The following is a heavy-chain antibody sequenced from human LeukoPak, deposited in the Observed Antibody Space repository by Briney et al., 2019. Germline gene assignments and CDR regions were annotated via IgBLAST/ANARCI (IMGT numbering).Heavy chain of an antibody. CDR2: IYYSGST. D-gene: IGHD3-9*01. CDR3: ARGDYDILTGYPLSDY. CDR1: GGSISSNSYY. J-gene: IGHJ4*02. V-gene: IGHV4-39*01. Sequence: SETLSLTCTVSGGSISSNSYYWGWIRQPPGKGLEWIGSIYYSGSTYYNPSLKSRVTISVDTSKNQFSLKLSSVTAADTAVYYCARGDYDILTGYPLSDYWGQGTLVTVSS.